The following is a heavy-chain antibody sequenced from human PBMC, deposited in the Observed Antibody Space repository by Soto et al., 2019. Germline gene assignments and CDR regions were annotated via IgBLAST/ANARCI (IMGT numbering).Heavy chain of an antibody. J-gene: IGHJ4*02. CDR2: IRNKANNYAT. CDR3: AGPGPFDS. V-gene: IGHV3-73*01. Sequence: DVQMVESGGGLVQPGGSLKLSCATTGFTFAGSAIHWVRQAPGKGLEWIGRIRNKANNYATAYPASVAGRFTISRDDSKTSAYLEMNSRTTEDTAMYYCAGPGPFDSWGQGTLVTVSS. D-gene: IGHD1-1*01. CDR1: GFTFAGSA.